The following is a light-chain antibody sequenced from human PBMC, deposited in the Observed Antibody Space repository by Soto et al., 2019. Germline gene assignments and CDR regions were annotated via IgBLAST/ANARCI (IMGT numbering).Light chain of an antibody. Sequence: DIQMTQSPSSLSASVGGRVTITCRASQDIGTSLDWFQQKPGTAPKRLIYTISDLQSGVPSRFSGGGSGTEFTLTISSLQPEDSATYFCLQHYAFQFTFGPGTKVHV. CDR2: TIS. CDR3: LQHYAFQFT. V-gene: IGKV1-17*01. J-gene: IGKJ3*01. CDR1: QDIGTS.